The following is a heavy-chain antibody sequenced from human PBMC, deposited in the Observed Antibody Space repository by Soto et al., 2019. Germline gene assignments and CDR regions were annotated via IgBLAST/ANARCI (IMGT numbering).Heavy chain of an antibody. CDR2: IKSDGSST. D-gene: IGHD2-2*01. CDR3: ARDRGYPDSFDI. J-gene: IGHJ3*02. CDR1: GFTSSNYW. V-gene: IGHV3-74*01. Sequence: PGESLKISCAASGFTSSNYWMHWVRQAPGKGLVWVSRIKSDGSSTSYADSVKGRFTISRDNAKNTLDLQMHGLRAEDMAVYYCARDRGYPDSFDIWGQGTMVTVSS.